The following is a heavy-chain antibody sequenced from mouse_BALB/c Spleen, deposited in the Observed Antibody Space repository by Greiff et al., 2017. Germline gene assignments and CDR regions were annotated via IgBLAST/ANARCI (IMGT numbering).Heavy chain of an antibody. Sequence: EVKLEESGGGLVKPGGSLKLSCAASGFTFSSYAMSWVRQTPEKRLEWVASISSGGSTYYPDSVKGRFTISRDNARNILYLQMSSLRSEDTAMYYCARGWDDGAMDYWGQGTSVTVSS. J-gene: IGHJ4*01. CDR3: ARGWDDGAMDY. CDR2: ISSGGST. D-gene: IGHD2-3*01. V-gene: IGHV5-6-5*01. CDR1: GFTFSSYA.